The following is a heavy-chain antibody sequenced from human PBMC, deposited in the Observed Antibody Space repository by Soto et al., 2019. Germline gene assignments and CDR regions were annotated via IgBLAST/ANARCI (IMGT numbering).Heavy chain of an antibody. Sequence: QVQLVQSGAEVKKPGASVKVSCKASGYTFTSYDINWVRQATGQGLEWMGWMNPNSGNTGYAQKFQGRVTMTRNTPISTAYMELSSLRSEDTAVYYGAGVVGSTVTTDDYYYYMAVWGKGTTVTVSS. CDR3: AGVVGSTVTTDDYYYYMAV. D-gene: IGHD4-17*01. CDR1: GYTFTSYD. V-gene: IGHV1-8*01. CDR2: MNPNSGNT. J-gene: IGHJ6*03.